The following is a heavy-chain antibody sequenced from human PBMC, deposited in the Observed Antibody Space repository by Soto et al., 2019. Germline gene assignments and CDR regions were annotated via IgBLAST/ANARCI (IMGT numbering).Heavy chain of an antibody. V-gene: IGHV3-74*01. J-gene: IGHJ6*02. CDR2: IKNDGTT. CDR3: AKDRGEEGLKFLEWFGGMDV. Sequence: GGSLRLSCAASGFTVSNYWMNWVRQAPGKGLVWVSHIKNDGTTSYADSVEGRFTVSRDDAKNSFYLQMNSLRADDTAVYYCAKDRGEEGLKFLEWFGGMDVWGHGNTVTVSS. CDR1: GFTVSNYW. D-gene: IGHD3-3*01.